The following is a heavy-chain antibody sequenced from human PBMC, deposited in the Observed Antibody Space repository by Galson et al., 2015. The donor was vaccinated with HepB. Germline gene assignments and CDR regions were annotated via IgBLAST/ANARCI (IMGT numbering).Heavy chain of an antibody. CDR1: GFTVSGNY. CDR3: ARGNTGVVYYYMDV. J-gene: IGHJ6*03. CDR2: IYRGGST. Sequence: SLRLSCAPSGFTVSGNYLSWVRQAPGKGLEWVSVIYRGGSTYYADSVKGRFTTSRDNSKNTLYLQMNSLRAEDTAIYYCARGNTGVVYYYMDVWGKGTTVTVSS. D-gene: IGHD1-14*01. V-gene: IGHV3-53*01.